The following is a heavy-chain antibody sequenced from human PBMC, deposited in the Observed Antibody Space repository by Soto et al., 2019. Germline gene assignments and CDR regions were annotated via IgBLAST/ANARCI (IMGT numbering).Heavy chain of an antibody. CDR1: GYTFTSYG. J-gene: IGHJ4*02. CDR2: ISAYNGNT. V-gene: IGHV1-18*01. D-gene: IGHD1-26*01. Sequence: QVQLVQSGAEVKKPGASVKVSCKASGYTFTSYGISWVRQAPGQGLEWMGWISAYNGNTNYAQKLQGRVTMTTDTPPGHAYMGGGGLGSDDTAVYYGAGGAGGGATTSGYWGQGTLVTVSS. CDR3: AGGAGGGATTSGY.